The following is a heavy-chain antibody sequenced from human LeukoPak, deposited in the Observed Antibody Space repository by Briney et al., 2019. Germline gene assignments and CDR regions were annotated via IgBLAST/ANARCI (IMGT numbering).Heavy chain of an antibody. J-gene: IGHJ4*02. D-gene: IGHD5-18*01. CDR3: ARPARGYSYGHFDY. Sequence: PGGSLRLSCAASGFTVSSNYMSWVRQAPGKGLEWVSAISGSGGSTYYADSVKGRFTISRDNSKNTLYLQMNSLRAEDTAVYYCARPARGYSYGHFDYWGQGTLVTVSS. CDR2: ISGSGGST. CDR1: GFTVSSNY. V-gene: IGHV3-23*01.